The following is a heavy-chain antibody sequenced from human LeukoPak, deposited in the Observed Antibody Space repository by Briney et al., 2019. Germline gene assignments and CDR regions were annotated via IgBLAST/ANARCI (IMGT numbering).Heavy chain of an antibody. CDR3: AREGGYKLRDAFDI. Sequence: PGGSLRLSCTASGFTFSSYEMNWVRQAPGKGLEWVSSISSSSSYIYYADSVKGRFTISRDNAKNSLYLQMNSLRAEDTAVYYCAREGGYKLRDAFDIWGQGTMVTVSS. D-gene: IGHD5-24*01. J-gene: IGHJ3*02. V-gene: IGHV3-21*01. CDR2: ISSSSSYI. CDR1: GFTFSSYE.